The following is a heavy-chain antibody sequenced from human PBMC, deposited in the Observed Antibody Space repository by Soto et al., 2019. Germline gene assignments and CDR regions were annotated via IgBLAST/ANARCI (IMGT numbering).Heavy chain of an antibody. D-gene: IGHD3-16*01. CDR2: IRSRANHYAT. CDR3: AIEGVGFGH. Sequence: EVQLVESGGDLVRPGGSVRLSCAASGFTFSVSSMHWVRQASGKGLEWLGRIRSRANHYATTYSESLKGRVIISRDDSQDTMFLEMSSLRTEDTAMYYCAIEGVGFGHWGQGTLVTVSS. J-gene: IGHJ4*02. CDR1: GFTFSVSS. V-gene: IGHV3-73*01.